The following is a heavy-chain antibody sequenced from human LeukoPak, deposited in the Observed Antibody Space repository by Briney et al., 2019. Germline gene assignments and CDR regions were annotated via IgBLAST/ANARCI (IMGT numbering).Heavy chain of an antibody. V-gene: IGHV4-4*07. J-gene: IGHJ4*02. D-gene: IGHD2-15*01. Sequence: KPSETLSLTCTVSGGSISSYYWSWIRQPAGKGLEWIGRIYTSGSTNYNPSLKSRVTMSVDTSKNQFSLKLSSVTAADTAVYYCARGKQREDPADCSGGSCYLGATTLHPFDYWGQGTLVTVSS. CDR3: ARGKQREDPADCSGGSCYLGATTLHPFDY. CDR2: IYTSGST. CDR1: GGSISSYY.